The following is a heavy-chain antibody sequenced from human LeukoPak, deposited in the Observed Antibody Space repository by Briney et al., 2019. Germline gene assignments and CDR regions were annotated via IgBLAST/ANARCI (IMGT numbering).Heavy chain of an antibody. CDR3: ARTPGHYDILTGYYIFDY. Sequence: SGPTLVKPTQTLTLTCTFSGFSLSTSGMCVSWIRQPPGKALEWLARIDWDDDKYYSTSLKTRLTISKDTSKNQVVLTMTNMDPVDTATYYCARTPGHYDILTGYYIFDYWGQGTLVTVSS. D-gene: IGHD3-9*01. CDR2: IDWDDDK. CDR1: GFSLSTSGMC. J-gene: IGHJ4*02. V-gene: IGHV2-70*11.